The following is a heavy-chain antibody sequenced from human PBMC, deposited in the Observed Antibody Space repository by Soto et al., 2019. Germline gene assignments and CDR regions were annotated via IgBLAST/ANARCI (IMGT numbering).Heavy chain of an antibody. V-gene: IGHV1-69*13. Sequence: SVKVSCKASGGTFSSYAISWVRQAPGQGLEWMGGIIPIFGTANYAQKFQGRVTITADESTSTAYMELSSLRSEDTAVYYCARGIHRGVYYFDDWGKGTLVTVSS. J-gene: IGHJ4*02. D-gene: IGHD5-18*01. CDR3: ARGIHRGVYYFDD. CDR2: IIPIFGTA. CDR1: GGTFSSYA.